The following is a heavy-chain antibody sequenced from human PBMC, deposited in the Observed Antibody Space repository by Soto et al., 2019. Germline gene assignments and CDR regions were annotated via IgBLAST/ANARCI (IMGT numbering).Heavy chain of an antibody. Sequence: QVQLQESGPGLVKPSETLSLACTVSGGSISDNYWSWFRQTPGKGLEWIGLIHYSGTTNYNPSLKSRVNISLDTSKNQFSLKLSSVTAADTAVYYCARFTVAPALLVDCWGQGTLVTVSS. CDR1: GGSISDNY. CDR2: IHYSGTT. D-gene: IGHD6-19*01. J-gene: IGHJ4*02. CDR3: ARFTVAPALLVDC. V-gene: IGHV4-59*01.